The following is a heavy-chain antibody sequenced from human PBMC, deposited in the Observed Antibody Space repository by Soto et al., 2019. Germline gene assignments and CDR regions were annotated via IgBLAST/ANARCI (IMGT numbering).Heavy chain of an antibody. D-gene: IGHD6-13*01. CDR2: IIPIFGTA. CDR3: ARVAAGTNWFDP. CDR1: GGTFSSYA. J-gene: IGHJ5*02. V-gene: IGHV1-69*01. Sequence: QVQLVQSGAEVKKPGASVKVSCKASGGTFSSYAISWVRQAPGQGLEWMGGIIPIFGTANYAQKFQGRVTITADESTSTAYMGLSSLRSEDTAVYYCARVAAGTNWFDPWGQGTLVTVSS.